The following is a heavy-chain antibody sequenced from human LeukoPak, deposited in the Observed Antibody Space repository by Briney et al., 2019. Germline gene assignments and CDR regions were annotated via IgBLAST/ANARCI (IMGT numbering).Heavy chain of an antibody. CDR2: IYYSGSS. J-gene: IGHJ5*02. CDR3: ARRGYCSSTSCYEYWFDP. V-gene: IGHV4-39*01. D-gene: IGHD2-2*01. Sequence: PSDTLSPTCTVSGGSISSSSYYWGWLRQPPGKGREWIGIIYYSGSSYYNPSLKSRLTISVDTSKNQFSLKLSSVTATDTAVYYCARRGYCSSTSCYEYWFDPWGQGTLVTVSS. CDR1: GGSISSSSYY.